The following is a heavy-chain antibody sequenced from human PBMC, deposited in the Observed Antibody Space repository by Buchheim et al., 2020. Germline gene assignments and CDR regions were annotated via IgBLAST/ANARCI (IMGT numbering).Heavy chain of an antibody. CDR3: ARGPGTAVIPAAVAWFDP. CDR2: IYYSGNT. Sequence: QVQLQESGPGLVKPSQTLSLTCSVSGDSISSGDYYWSWVRQSPGKGLEWIGYIYYSGNTHYNPSLRIRVSISVDTSKNQFSLNLRSVTAADRAVYYCARGPGTAVIPAAVAWFDPWGQGTL. J-gene: IGHJ5*02. V-gene: IGHV4-30-4*01. D-gene: IGHD2-2*01. CDR1: GDSISSGDYY.